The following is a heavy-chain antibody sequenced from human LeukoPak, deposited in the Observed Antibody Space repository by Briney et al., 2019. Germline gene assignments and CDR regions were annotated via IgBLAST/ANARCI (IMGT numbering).Heavy chain of an antibody. CDR2: IIPIFGTA. D-gene: IGHD3-10*01. Sequence: GASVKVSCKASGGTFSSYAISWVRQAPGQGLEWMGGIIPIFGTANYAQKFQGRVTITADKSTSTAYMELSSLRSDDTAVYYCARVSLSRGVIEFWGQGTLVTVSS. V-gene: IGHV1-69*06. CDR3: ARVSLSRGVIEF. J-gene: IGHJ4*02. CDR1: GGTFSSYA.